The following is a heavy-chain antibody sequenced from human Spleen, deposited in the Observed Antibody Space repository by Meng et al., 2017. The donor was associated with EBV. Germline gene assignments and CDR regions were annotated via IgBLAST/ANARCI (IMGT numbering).Heavy chain of an antibody. CDR3: ASRVPPYYYDY. CDR1: RWFISSNNK. V-gene: IGHV4-4*02. D-gene: IGHD3-10*02. J-gene: IGHJ4*02. CDR2: ISHGGST. Sequence: LREAGTGLWQRSGTPLLTVGCFRWFISSNNKRNWVRQSPERGLEWIGEISHGGSTNYNPSLRSRVTMSVDKSKNQFSLNLTSVTAADTAVYYCASRVPPYYYDYWGRGTLVTVSS.